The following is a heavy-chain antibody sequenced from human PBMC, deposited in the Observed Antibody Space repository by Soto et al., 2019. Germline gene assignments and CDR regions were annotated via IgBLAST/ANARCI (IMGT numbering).Heavy chain of an antibody. V-gene: IGHV4-31*03. CDR1: GGSISSGGYY. J-gene: IGHJ6*02. Sequence: QVQLQESGPGLVKPSQTLSLTCTVSGGSISSGGYYWSWIRQHPGKGLEWIGYIYYSGSTYYNPSPKSRVTISVDTSKNQFSLKLSSVTAADTAVYYCARGGRREVYYYYGMDVWGQGTTVTVSS. CDR2: IYYSGST. CDR3: ARGGRREVYYYYGMDV.